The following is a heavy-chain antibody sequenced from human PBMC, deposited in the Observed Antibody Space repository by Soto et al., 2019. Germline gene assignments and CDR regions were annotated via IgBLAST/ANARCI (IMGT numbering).Heavy chain of an antibody. Sequence: NPSETLSLTCTVSGGSISTYYWSWIRQPAGKGLEWIGRIYASGSTYYNPSLKSRVTMSVATSKNQFSLKLSSVTAADTAVYYCARGGMVIIPTATAFDYWGQGTLVTVSS. D-gene: IGHD2-2*01. CDR2: IYASGST. CDR1: GGSISTYY. V-gene: IGHV4-4*07. J-gene: IGHJ4*02. CDR3: ARGGMVIIPTATAFDY.